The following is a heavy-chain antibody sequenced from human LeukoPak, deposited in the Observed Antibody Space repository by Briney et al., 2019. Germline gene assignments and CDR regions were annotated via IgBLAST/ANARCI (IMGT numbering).Heavy chain of an antibody. CDR1: GFTFSDYY. V-gene: IGHV3-72*01. CDR3: ARVRVYCSGGSCFSEAFDI. CDR2: TRNKANSYTT. Sequence: GGSLRLSCAASGFTFSDYYMDWVRQAPGKGLEWVGRTRNKANSYTTEYAASVKGRFTISRDDSKNSLYLQMNSLKIEDTAVYYCARVRVYCSGGSCFSEAFDIWAKGQWSPSLQ. D-gene: IGHD2-15*01. J-gene: IGHJ3*02.